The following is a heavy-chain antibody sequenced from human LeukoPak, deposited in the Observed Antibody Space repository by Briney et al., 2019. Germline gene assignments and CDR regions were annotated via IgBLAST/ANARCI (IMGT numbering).Heavy chain of an antibody. CDR1: GFAFGTYA. J-gene: IGHJ6*03. Sequence: GGSLRLSCAGSGFAFGTYAMSRVRQAPGMGLEWVSSISANGQATYYADSVEGRFTISRDNSKSTLYLQLNSLRAEDTATYYCARDGVLGRHYYYYMDVWGKGTTITVSS. CDR3: ARDGVLGRHYYYYMDV. D-gene: IGHD2-8*01. V-gene: IGHV3-23*01. CDR2: ISANGQAT.